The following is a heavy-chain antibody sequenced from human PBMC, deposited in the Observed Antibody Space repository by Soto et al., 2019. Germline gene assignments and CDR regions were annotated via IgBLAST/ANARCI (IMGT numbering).Heavy chain of an antibody. CDR3: AKDPSSVSTPLLWYFDL. CDR1: GFTFDDYA. Sequence: EVQLVESGGGLVQPGRSLRLSCTASGFTFDDYAMHWVRQAPGKGLEWVSGISWNSGSIGYADSVKGRFTISRDNAKNSLHLQMNSLRAEDTALYYCAKDPSSVSTPLLWYFDLWGRGTLVTVSS. V-gene: IGHV3-9*01. CDR2: ISWNSGSI. D-gene: IGHD2-8*01. J-gene: IGHJ2*01.